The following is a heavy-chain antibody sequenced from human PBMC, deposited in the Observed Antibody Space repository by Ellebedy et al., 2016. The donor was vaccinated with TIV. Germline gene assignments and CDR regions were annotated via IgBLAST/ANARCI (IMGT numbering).Heavy chain of an antibody. D-gene: IGHD3-10*01. V-gene: IGHV3-9*01. CDR1: GFTFDDFA. CDR2: ISWDSNYI. Sequence: GGSLRLSCAASGFTFDDFAMHWVRQAPGKGLEWVSGISWDSNYIGYADSLKGRFTISRDNAKNSLYLQMNSLRAEDTALYYCAKAQYGSGSYHAIQHWGQGTLVTVSS. CDR3: AKAQYGSGSYHAIQH. J-gene: IGHJ1*01.